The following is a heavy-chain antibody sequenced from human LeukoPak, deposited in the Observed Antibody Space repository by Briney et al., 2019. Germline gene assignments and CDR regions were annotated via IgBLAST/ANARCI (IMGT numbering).Heavy chain of an antibody. CDR1: GGSISSYY. J-gene: IGHJ4*02. CDR3: ARVGSRRFFDY. V-gene: IGHV4-59*12. D-gene: IGHD2-15*01. Sequence: SETLSLTCTVSGGSISSYYWSWIRQPPGKGLEWIGYIYYSGSTNYNPSLKSRVTMSVDTSKNQFSLKLSSVTAADTAVYYCARVGSRRFFDYWGQGTLVTVSS. CDR2: IYYSGST.